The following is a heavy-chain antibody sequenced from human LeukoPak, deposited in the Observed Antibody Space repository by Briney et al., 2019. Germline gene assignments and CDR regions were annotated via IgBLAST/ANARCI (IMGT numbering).Heavy chain of an antibody. J-gene: IGHJ6*04. D-gene: IGHD3-10*01. CDR1: GGSISSGGYY. CDR3: ARGLGSGRKHYYYGMDV. Sequence: SQTLSLICTVSGGSISSGGYYWSWIRQHPGKGLEWIGYIYYSGSTYYNPSLKSRVTISVDTSKNQFSLKLSSVTAADTAVYYCARGLGSGRKHYYYGMDVWGKGTTVTVSS. V-gene: IGHV4-31*03. CDR2: IYYSGST.